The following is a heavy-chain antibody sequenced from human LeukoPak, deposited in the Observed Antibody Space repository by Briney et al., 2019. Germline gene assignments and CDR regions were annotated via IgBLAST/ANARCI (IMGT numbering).Heavy chain of an antibody. CDR2: MYYSGNA. CDR3: ARETIAGSMTTVTTYYFDY. V-gene: IGHV4-39*07. J-gene: IGHJ4*02. Sequence: SETLSLTCSVSGGSISSTNYYWDWIRQPPGKGLEWIGSMYYSGNAYYTPSLNSRVTISLDTSNNQFSLKLSSVTAADTAVYYCARETIAGSMTTVTTYYFDYWGQGTLVTVSS. CDR1: GGSISSTNYY. D-gene: IGHD4-17*01.